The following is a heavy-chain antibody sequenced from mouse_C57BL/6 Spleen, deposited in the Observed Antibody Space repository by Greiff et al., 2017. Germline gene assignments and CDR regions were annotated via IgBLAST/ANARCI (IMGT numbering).Heavy chain of an antibody. Sequence: EVKLMESGGGLVKPGGSLTLSCAASGFTFSSYAMSWVRQTPEKRLEWVANISDGGSYTYYPDYVKGRFTISRDNAKHNLYLQMSHMKSEDTAMYYCVRDGGNWAYWGKETLVTVSA. CDR1: GFTFSSYA. D-gene: IGHD2-1*01. CDR2: ISDGGSYT. V-gene: IGHV5-4*01. CDR3: VRDGGNWAY. J-gene: IGHJ3*01.